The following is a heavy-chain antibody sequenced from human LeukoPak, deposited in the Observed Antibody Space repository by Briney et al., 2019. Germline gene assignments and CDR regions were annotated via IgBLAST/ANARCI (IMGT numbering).Heavy chain of an antibody. J-gene: IGHJ4*02. CDR1: GGTFSSYA. V-gene: IGHV1-69*05. D-gene: IGHD5-12*01. CDR2: IIPIFGTA. Sequence: SVKVSCKASGGTFSSYAISWVRQAPGQGLEWMGGIIPIFGTANYALKFQGRVTITTDESTSTAYMELSSLRSEDTAVYYCAGRGSGYSGYEFDYWGQGTLVTVSS. CDR3: AGRGSGYSGYEFDY.